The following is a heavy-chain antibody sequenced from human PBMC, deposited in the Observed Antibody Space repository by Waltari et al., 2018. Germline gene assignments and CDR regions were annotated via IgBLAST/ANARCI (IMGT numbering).Heavy chain of an antibody. Sequence: EVQLVESGGGLVQPGGSLRLSCAASGFTFSSYSMNWVRQAPGKGLEWVSVIYSGVSTYYADSVKGRFTISRDNSKNTLYLQMNSLRAEDTAVYYCAKVGETTVAMGMFDYWGQGTLVTVSS. CDR1: GFTFSSYS. CDR2: IYSGVST. V-gene: IGHV3-23*03. J-gene: IGHJ4*02. CDR3: AKVGETTVAMGMFDY. D-gene: IGHD4-17*01.